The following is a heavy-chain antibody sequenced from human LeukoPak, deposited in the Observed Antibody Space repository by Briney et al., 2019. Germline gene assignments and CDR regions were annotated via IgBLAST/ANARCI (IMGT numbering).Heavy chain of an antibody. V-gene: IGHV3-23*01. D-gene: IGHD6-19*01. CDR2: IRDSGAST. CDR1: GFTFLTYA. J-gene: IGHJ3*02. CDR3: AKAGRSGWYPGWPFDI. Sequence: AGGPLRLSCAASGFTFLTYAMSWVRQAPGKGLQWVSVIRDSGASTYYADSVKGRFTISRDNSKNTLYLQMNSLRAEDTAVYYCAKAGRSGWYPGWPFDIWGQGTMVTVSS.